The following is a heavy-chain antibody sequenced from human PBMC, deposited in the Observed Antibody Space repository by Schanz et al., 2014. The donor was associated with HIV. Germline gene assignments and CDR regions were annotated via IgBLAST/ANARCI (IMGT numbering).Heavy chain of an antibody. V-gene: IGHV3-30*18. J-gene: IGHJ4*02. D-gene: IGHD6-13*01. CDR1: GLTFSSYG. Sequence: QVQLVESGGGVVQPGRSLRLSCAASGLTFSSYGMHWVRQAPGKGLEWVAVISYDGSNKYYTDSVKGRFTISRDNSKNTLYLQMNSLRAEDTAMYYCAKEAWYSSSIYYFDYWGQGTLVTVST. CDR2: ISYDGSNK. CDR3: AKEAWYSSSIYYFDY.